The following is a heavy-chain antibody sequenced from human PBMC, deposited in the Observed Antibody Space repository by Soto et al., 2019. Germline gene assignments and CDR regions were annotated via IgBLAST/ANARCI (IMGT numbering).Heavy chain of an antibody. Sequence: QVQLVQSGAEVKKPGASVQVSCRASGYTFSTYGVTWVRQAPGQGLEWMGWISAYNGNTNYAQKFQGRVTMTTDTSTSTAYMELRSLRSDDTAIYYSARDMTAAGTFPYPLDYWGQGTLVTVSS. D-gene: IGHD6-13*01. CDR3: ARDMTAAGTFPYPLDY. V-gene: IGHV1-18*01. CDR1: GYTFSTYG. CDR2: ISAYNGNT. J-gene: IGHJ4*02.